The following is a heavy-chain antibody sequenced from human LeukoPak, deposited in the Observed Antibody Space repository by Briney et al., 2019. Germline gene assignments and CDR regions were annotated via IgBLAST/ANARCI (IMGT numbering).Heavy chain of an antibody. D-gene: IGHD3-3*01. CDR1: GFTFSSYS. CDR2: ISSSSSYI. CDR3: ARDGITIFGVVIIYYYMDV. Sequence: GGSLRLSCAASGFTFSSYSMNWVRQAPGKGLEWVSSISSSSSYIYYADSVKGRFTISRDNAKNSLYLQMNSLRAEDTAVYYCARDGITIFGVVIIYYYMDVWGKGTTVTVSS. V-gene: IGHV3-21*01. J-gene: IGHJ6*03.